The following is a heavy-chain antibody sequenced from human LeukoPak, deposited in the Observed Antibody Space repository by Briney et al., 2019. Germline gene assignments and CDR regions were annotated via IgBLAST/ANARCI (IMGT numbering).Heavy chain of an antibody. V-gene: IGHV1-18*01. CDR1: GYTFTSYG. CDR3: ARDDVERPYYMDV. J-gene: IGHJ6*03. CDR2: ISAYNGNT. Sequence: APVKVSCKSSGYTFTSYGISWVRQAPGQGLEWMGWISAYNGNTNYAQKLQGRVTMTTDTSTSTAYMELRSLRSDDTAVYYCARDDVERPYYMDVWGKGTTVTVSS. D-gene: IGHD6-25*01.